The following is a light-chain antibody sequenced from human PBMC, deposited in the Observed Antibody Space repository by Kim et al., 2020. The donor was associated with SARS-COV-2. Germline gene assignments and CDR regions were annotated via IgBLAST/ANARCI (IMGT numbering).Light chain of an antibody. CDR3: QTWDTNTAH. J-gene: IGLJ2*01. Sequence: VSPGQTVSINCAGDNLGDKYTSWYQQKPGQSPVAVIYQDDKRPSGIPERFSGSNSGNTATLTISGTQAMDEADYYCQTWDTNTAHFGGGTKLTVL. CDR2: QDD. V-gene: IGLV3-1*01. CDR1: NLGDKY.